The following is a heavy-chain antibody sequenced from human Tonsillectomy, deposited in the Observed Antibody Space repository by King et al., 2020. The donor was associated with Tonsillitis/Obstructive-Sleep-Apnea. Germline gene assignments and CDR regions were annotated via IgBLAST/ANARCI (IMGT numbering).Heavy chain of an antibody. CDR3: AHPSEYSSGWTDFDY. CDR2: IYWDDDK. D-gene: IGHD6-19*01. Sequence: TLQESGPTLVKPPQTLTLTCTFSGFSLSTSGVGVGWIRQPPGKALEWLALIYWDDDKRYSPSLKSRVTITKDTSKNQVVLTMTNMDPVDTATYYCAHPSEYSSGWTDFDYWGQGTLVTVSS. J-gene: IGHJ4*02. V-gene: IGHV2-5*02. CDR1: GFSLSTSGVG.